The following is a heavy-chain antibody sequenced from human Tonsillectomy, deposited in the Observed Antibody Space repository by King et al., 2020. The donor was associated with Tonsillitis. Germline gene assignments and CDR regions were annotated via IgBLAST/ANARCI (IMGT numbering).Heavy chain of an antibody. CDR2: ISDTSSYI. D-gene: IGHD6-6*01. Sequence: VQLVESGGGLVQPGGSLRLSCAASGSTFSNYNMNWVRQAPGKGLEWISYISDTSSYIYYADSVKGRFTITRDNAKVSLFLQMNSMRDEDTAVYYCAADAGLYILSSAVVYWGQGTLVTVSS. V-gene: IGHV3-48*02. CDR1: GSTFSNYN. CDR3: AADAGLYILSSAVVY. J-gene: IGHJ4*02.